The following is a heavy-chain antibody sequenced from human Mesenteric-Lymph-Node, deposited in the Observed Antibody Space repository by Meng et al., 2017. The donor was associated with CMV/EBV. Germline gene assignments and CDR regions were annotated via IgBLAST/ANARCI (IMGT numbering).Heavy chain of an antibody. CDR1: GFTFSTYW. Sequence: LSCAASGFTFSTYWMHWVRQAPGKGLVWVSHINSDGSSTNYADSVKGRFTISRDNAKNTQYLQMNSLRAEDTAVNYCARVRVVGMGDYWGQGTLVTVSS. V-gene: IGHV3-74*01. D-gene: IGHD3-3*01. CDR2: INSDGSST. J-gene: IGHJ4*02. CDR3: ARVRVVGMGDY.